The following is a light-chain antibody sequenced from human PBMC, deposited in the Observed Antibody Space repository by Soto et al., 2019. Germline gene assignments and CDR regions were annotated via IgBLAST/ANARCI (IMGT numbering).Light chain of an antibody. Sequence: QSALSQPASVSGSPGQSITISCTGTSSDVGGYNYVSWYQQHPDKAPKLMIYDVRNRPSGVSNRFSGSKSGNTASLTISGLRAEDEADYYCTSRTSKSTVVFGGGTKLTVL. CDR2: DVR. CDR3: TSRTSKSTVV. J-gene: IGLJ3*02. CDR1: SSDVGGYNY. V-gene: IGLV2-14*03.